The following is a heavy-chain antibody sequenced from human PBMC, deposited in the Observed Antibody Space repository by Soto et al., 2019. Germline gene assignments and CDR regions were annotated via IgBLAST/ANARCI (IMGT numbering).Heavy chain of an antibody. CDR1: GFTFSSYA. J-gene: IGHJ4*02. D-gene: IGHD3-10*01. CDR3: AKGWAYYGCGSSDY. CDR2: ISGSGGST. Sequence: VQLLESGGGLEQPGGSVRVSCEASGFTFSSYAMSWVRQAPGQGLEWVPAISGSGGSTYYADSVKGRFTISRDNSKNTLYLQMNILRAEERAVYYCAKGWAYYGCGSSDYWGQGTLVTVSS. V-gene: IGHV3-23*01.